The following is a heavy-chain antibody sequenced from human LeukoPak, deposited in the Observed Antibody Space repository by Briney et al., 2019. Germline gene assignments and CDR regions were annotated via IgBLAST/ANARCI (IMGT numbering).Heavy chain of an antibody. D-gene: IGHD3-16*01. CDR1: GGSFSGYY. J-gene: IGHJ6*02. CDR2: IYYGGST. Sequence: SETLSLTCAVYGGSFSGYYWSWIRQPPGKGLEWIGYIYYGGSTNYNPSLKSRVTISVDTSKNQFSLKLSSVTAADTAVYYCARNRELGFYYYGLDVWGQGTTVTVSS. V-gene: IGHV4-34*01. CDR3: ARNRELGFYYYGLDV.